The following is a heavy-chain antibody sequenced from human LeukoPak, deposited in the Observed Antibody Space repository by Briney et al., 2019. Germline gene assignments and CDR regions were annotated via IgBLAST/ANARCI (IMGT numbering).Heavy chain of an antibody. CDR2: IYYTGRT. CDR1: GGSISSSSHS. CDR3: AQGLGSSNWIGNWFDP. Sequence: SETLSLTCTVSGGSISSSSHSWGWIRQPPGKGLEWPGSIYYTGRTYYNPSLKSRVTISVDTSKNQFSLKLSSVTAADTAVYYCAQGLGSSNWIGNWFDPWGQGTLVTVSS. J-gene: IGHJ5*02. V-gene: IGHV4-39*01. D-gene: IGHD6-13*01.